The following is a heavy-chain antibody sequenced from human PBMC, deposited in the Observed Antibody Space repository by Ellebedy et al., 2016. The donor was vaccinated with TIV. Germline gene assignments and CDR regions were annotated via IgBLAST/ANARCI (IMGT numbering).Heavy chain of an antibody. J-gene: IGHJ4*02. CDR2: STKKARSYST. V-gene: IGHV3-72*01. CDR1: GFTFSDHY. Sequence: PGGSLRLSCAVPGFTFSDHYMDWVRQAPGKGLGWVGRSTKKARSYSTEYAASVKGRFTISRDDLKNSLDLKMNSLKTEDTAVYYCARRSGSNVFDYWGQGILVTVSS. D-gene: IGHD1-26*01. CDR3: ARRSGSNVFDY.